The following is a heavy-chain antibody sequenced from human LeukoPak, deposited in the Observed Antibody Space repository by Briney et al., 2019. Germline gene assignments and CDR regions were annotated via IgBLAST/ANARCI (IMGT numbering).Heavy chain of an antibody. CDR2: IYTSGST. Sequence: SETLSLTCTVSGGSISSYYWSWIRQPAGKGLEWIGRIYTSGSTNYNPSLKSRVTMSVDTSKNQFSLKLSSVTAADTAVYYCARAGITMVRGVIGAFDIWGQGTMVTVSS. D-gene: IGHD3-10*01. V-gene: IGHV4-4*07. CDR1: GGSISSYY. J-gene: IGHJ3*02. CDR3: ARAGITMVRGVIGAFDI.